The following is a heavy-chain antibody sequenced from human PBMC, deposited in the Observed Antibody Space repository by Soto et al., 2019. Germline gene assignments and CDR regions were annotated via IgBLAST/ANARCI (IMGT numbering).Heavy chain of an antibody. CDR2: IDPSDSYT. Sequence: GESLKISCKGSGYSFTSYWISWVRQMPGKGLEWMGRIDPSDSYTNYSPSFQGHVTISADKSISTAYLQWSGLKASDTAMYYCARQHCSGGSCYSVNAFDIWGQGTMVTVSS. CDR1: GYSFTSYW. J-gene: IGHJ3*02. V-gene: IGHV5-10-1*01. CDR3: ARQHCSGGSCYSVNAFDI. D-gene: IGHD2-15*01.